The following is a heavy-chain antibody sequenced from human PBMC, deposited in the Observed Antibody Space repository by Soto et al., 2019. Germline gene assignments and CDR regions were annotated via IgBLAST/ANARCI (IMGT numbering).Heavy chain of an antibody. J-gene: IGHJ4*02. V-gene: IGHV1-69*13. Sequence: SVKVSCKASGGTFRNHAFNWVRQAPGQGLEWMGGIIPIIGTPNYAQKFQGRVTITADASTNTVYLEVSSLRSQDTAVYYCARDLEFRDGNISHLDYWGQGTLVTVSS. D-gene: IGHD3-10*01. CDR3: ARDLEFRDGNISHLDY. CDR1: GGTFRNHA. CDR2: IIPIIGTP.